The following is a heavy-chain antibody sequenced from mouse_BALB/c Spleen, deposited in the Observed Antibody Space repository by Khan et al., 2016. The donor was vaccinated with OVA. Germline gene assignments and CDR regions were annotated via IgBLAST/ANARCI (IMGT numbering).Heavy chain of an antibody. J-gene: IGHJ1*01. CDR3: ARRSV. Sequence: EVQLQESGPGLVKPSQSLSLTCTVSGYSITSDYAWNWIRQFPGNKLEWMGYITYSGSTSYTPSLKSRISLTRDTSKNQFFLQLNSVTTEDTATYFCARRSVWGAGTTVTVSS. CDR1: GYSITSDYA. CDR2: ITYSGST. V-gene: IGHV3-2*02.